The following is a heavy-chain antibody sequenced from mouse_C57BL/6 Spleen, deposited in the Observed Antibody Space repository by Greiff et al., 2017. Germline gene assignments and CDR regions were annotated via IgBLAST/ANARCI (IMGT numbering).Heavy chain of an antibody. Sequence: QVKLQQSDAELVKPGASVKISCKVSGYTFTDHTIHWMKQRPEQGLEWIGYIYPRDGSTKYNEKFKGKATLTADKSSSTAYMQLNSLTSEDSAVXFCARGQALTVLAKYFDVWGTGTTVTVSA. J-gene: IGHJ1*03. CDR2: IYPRDGST. CDR1: GYTFTDHT. V-gene: IGHV1-78*01. D-gene: IGHD1-1*01. CDR3: ARGQALTVLAKYFDV.